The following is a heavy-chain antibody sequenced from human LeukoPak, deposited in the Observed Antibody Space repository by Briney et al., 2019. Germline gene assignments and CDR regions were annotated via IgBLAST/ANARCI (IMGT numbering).Heavy chain of an antibody. CDR1: GCSFTNYW. V-gene: IGHV5-51*01. D-gene: IGHD2-15*01. CDR2: IYPGDSDT. Sequence: GESLKISCKGSGCSFTNYWIGWVRQMPGKGLEWIGIIYPGDSDTRYSPSFQGKVTISADKSISTAYLQWNSLKASDTAMYYCARQRYCSGGSCYPIYYFDYWGQGTLVTVSS. CDR3: ARQRYCSGGSCYPIYYFDY. J-gene: IGHJ4*02.